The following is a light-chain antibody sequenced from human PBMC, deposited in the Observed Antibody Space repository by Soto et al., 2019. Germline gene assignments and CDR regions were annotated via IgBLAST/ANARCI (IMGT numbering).Light chain of an antibody. CDR1: QSISSY. J-gene: IGKJ1*01. V-gene: IGKV1-39*01. CDR2: AAS. Sequence: DIQMTXYPSSXXASXXDRVTITXRASQSISSYLNWYQQKPGKAPKLLIYAASSLQSGFPSRCSGSGSGTDFTLTISSLQPEAFATYFCQQSYSTPPWTFVQGTQVEIK. CDR3: QQSYSTPPWT.